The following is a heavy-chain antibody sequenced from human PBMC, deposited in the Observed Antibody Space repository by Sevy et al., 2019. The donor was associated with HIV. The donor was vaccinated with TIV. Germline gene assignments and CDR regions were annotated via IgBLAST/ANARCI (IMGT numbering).Heavy chain of an antibody. CDR3: ARDGGDGYNPSGFDI. CDR2: IYYTGST. V-gene: IGHV4-59*01. D-gene: IGHD2-21*01. J-gene: IGHJ3*02. CDR1: GGSISSNS. Sequence: SETLSLTCSVSGGSISSNSWNWIRQPPGKGLEWIGYIYYTGSTNYNPSLKSRVTISVDTSKNQISLTLSSVTAADTALYYCARDGGDGYNPSGFDIWGQGTMVTVSS.